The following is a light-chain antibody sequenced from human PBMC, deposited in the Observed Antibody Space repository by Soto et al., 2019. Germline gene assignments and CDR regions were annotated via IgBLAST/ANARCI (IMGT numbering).Light chain of an antibody. CDR1: QGVTTW. CDR2: SES. V-gene: IGKV1-12*01. J-gene: IGKJ3*01. CDR3: QQANSFPFT. Sequence: DIQMTQSPSSVSASVGDRVTISCRASQGVTTWLYWYQKKPGKAPTLLIYSESSLQVGVPSRVRGSGTGTDFTLPITSLQPEDFATYYCQQANSFPFTFSPGTKVDIK.